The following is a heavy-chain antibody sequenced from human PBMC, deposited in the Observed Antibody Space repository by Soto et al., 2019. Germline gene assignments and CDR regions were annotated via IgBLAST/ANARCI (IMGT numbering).Heavy chain of an antibody. D-gene: IGHD3-3*01. Sequence: GSLRLPCSASGFTVSSNYLSWVRQAPGKGLEWVSVIFSADNTHYADSVKGRFTISRDNSKNTVFLQMNSLRAEDTAVYYCAITGAGYYIVWGQGTPVTVSS. J-gene: IGHJ4*02. CDR3: AITGAGYYIV. V-gene: IGHV3-53*01. CDR2: IFSADNT. CDR1: GFTVSSNY.